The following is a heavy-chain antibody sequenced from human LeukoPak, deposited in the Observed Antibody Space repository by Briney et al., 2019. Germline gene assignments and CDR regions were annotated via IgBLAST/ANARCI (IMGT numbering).Heavy chain of an antibody. CDR2: IRQDGSDK. J-gene: IGHJ4*02. D-gene: IGHD3-10*01. V-gene: IGHV3-7*01. CDR3: ARGLAISPMAPISDY. Sequence: QPGGSLRLSCAASGFTFSSYAMSWVRQAPGKGLEGVANIRQDGSDKRYVDSMKGRFTISRDNPKNSLYLQMNSLRAEDTAVYYCARGLAISPMAPISDYWGQGTLVTVSS. CDR1: GFTFSSYA.